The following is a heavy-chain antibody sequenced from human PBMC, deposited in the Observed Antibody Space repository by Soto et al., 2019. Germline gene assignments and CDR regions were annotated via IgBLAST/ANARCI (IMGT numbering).Heavy chain of an antibody. D-gene: IGHD4-4*01. CDR1: GGSISSGGYY. CDR3: ATKNTTLQNWFDP. CDR2: IYYSGST. J-gene: IGHJ5*02. V-gene: IGHV4-31*03. Sequence: PSETLSLTCTVSGGSISSGGYYWSWIRQHPGKGLEWIGYIYYSGSTYYNPSLKSRVTISVDTSKNQFSLKLSSVTAADTAVYYCATKNTTLQNWFDPWGQGTLVTVSS.